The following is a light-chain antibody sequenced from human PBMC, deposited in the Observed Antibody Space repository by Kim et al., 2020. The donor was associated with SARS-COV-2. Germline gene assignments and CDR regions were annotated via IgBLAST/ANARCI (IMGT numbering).Light chain of an antibody. CDR1: QGISSH. V-gene: IGKV1-9*01. Sequence: ASVGDRVTITCRASQGISSHLAWYQQKPGKAPNLLIYAASTLQGGVPSRFSGSGSGTEFTLTISSLQPEDFATYYCQQLNSYPLTFGGGTKVDIK. J-gene: IGKJ4*01. CDR3: QQLNSYPLT. CDR2: AAS.